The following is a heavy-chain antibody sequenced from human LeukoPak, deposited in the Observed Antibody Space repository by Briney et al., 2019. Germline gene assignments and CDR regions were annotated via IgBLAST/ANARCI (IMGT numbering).Heavy chain of an antibody. CDR1: GFTIGRYW. J-gene: IGHJ5*02. CDR3: AKLDWLDP. Sequence: GGSLRLSCAASGFTIGRYWMHWVRQAPGKGLVWDSRSEGDDSTTTYADSVKGRFTVSRDTAKNTLYLQMNSLRVEDTAVYYCAKLDWLDPWGQGTLVTVSP. V-gene: IGHV3-74*03. CDR2: SEGDDSTT.